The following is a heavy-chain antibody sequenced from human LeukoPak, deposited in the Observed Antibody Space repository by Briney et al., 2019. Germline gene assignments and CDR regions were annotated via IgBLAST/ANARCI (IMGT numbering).Heavy chain of an antibody. Sequence: SETLSLTCTVSGGSISSSSYYWGWIRQPPGKGLEWIGSIYYSGSTYYNPSLKSRVTISVDTSKNQFSLKLSSVTAADTAVYYCAMFGELLRGAYYYYYGMDVWGQGTTVTVSS. CDR3: AMFGELLRGAYYYYYGMDV. CDR2: IYYSGST. J-gene: IGHJ6*02. CDR1: GGSISSSSYY. D-gene: IGHD3-10*02. V-gene: IGHV4-39*07.